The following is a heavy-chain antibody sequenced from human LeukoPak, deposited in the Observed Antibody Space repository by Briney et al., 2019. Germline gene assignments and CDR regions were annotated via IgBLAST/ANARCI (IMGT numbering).Heavy chain of an antibody. CDR3: ARDGGAYYDFWSGYYRGDFDY. CDR2: ISSSSSYI. J-gene: IGHJ4*02. Sequence: PGGSLRLSCAASGFTFSSYSMNWVRQAPGKGLEWVSSISSSSSYIYYADSVKGRFTISRDNAKNSLYLQMNSLRAEDTAVYYCARDGGAYYDFWSGYYRGDFDYWGQGTLVTVSS. D-gene: IGHD3-3*01. CDR1: GFTFSSYS. V-gene: IGHV3-21*01.